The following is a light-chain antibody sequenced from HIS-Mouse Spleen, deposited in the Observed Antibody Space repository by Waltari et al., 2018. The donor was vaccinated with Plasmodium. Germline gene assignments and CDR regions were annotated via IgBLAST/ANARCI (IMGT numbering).Light chain of an antibody. CDR1: QSVLYSSNNMNY. CDR2: WAS. J-gene: IGKJ2*01. V-gene: IGKV4-1*01. Sequence: DIVMTQYPHSLAVSLGARATINCKSSQSVLYSSNNMNYLAWHQQKPGQPPKLLIYWASTRESGVPDRFSGSGSGTDFTLTISSLQAEDVAVYYCQQYYSTPYTFGQGTKLEIK. CDR3: QQYYSTPYT.